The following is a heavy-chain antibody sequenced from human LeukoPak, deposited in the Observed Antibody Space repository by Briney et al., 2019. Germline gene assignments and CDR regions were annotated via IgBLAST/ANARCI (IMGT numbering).Heavy chain of an antibody. V-gene: IGHV4-38-2*01. Sequence: SETLSLTCAVSSYSISSGSSWGWIRQSPGKGLEWVGSIFHSGNSYYNPSLKSRLTMSVDTSKNQFSLKLTSVHAADTALYYCARVTYVDDMLYQYFDYWGQGILVTVSS. J-gene: IGHJ4*02. CDR2: IFHSGNS. D-gene: IGHD4-17*01. CDR1: SYSISSGSS. CDR3: ARVTYVDDMLYQYFDY.